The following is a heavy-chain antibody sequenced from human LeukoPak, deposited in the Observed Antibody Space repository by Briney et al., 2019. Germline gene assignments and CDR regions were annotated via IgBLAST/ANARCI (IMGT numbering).Heavy chain of an antibody. CDR2: IYYSGST. CDR1: GGSISSSSYY. D-gene: IGHD3-22*01. CDR3: ARQEFGIVVVTKHYYFDY. V-gene: IGHV4-39*01. Sequence: SETLSLTCTVSGGSISSSSYYWGWLRQPPGTGLEWIGSIYYSGSTYYNPSLKSRVTISVDTSKNQFSLKLSSVTAADTAVYYCARQEFGIVVVTKHYYFDYWGQGTLVTVSS. J-gene: IGHJ4*02.